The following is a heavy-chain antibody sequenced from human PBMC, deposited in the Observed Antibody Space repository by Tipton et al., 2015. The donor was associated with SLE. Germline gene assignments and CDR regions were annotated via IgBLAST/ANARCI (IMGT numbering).Heavy chain of an antibody. CDR3: AKDPYDFWSAPLAFDI. Sequence: SLRLSCAASGFTFSSYGMHWVRQAPGKGLEWVAFIRYDGSNKYYADSVKGRFTISRDNSKNTLYLQMNSLRAEDTAVYYCAKDPYDFWSAPLAFDIWGQGTMVTVSS. CDR1: GFTFSSYG. V-gene: IGHV3-30*02. CDR2: IRYDGSNK. J-gene: IGHJ3*02. D-gene: IGHD3-3*01.